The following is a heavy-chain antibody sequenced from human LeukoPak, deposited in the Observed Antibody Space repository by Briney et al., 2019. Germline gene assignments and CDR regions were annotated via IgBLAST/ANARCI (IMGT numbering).Heavy chain of an antibody. J-gene: IGHJ5*02. V-gene: IGHV3-33*08. CDR1: GFTFSSYS. CDR3: AREHTIAATGTHWFAP. CDR2: MWYDGSNE. D-gene: IGHD6-13*01. Sequence: GGSLRLSCAASGFTFSSYSMNWVRQAPGTGLEWVAVMWYDGSNEAYADSVRGRFTISRDNSENRLYLQMSSLRVEDTAVYYCAREHTIAATGTHWFAPWGQGTLVTVSS.